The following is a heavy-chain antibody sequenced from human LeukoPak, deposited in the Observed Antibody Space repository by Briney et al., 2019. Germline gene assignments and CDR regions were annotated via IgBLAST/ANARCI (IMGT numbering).Heavy chain of an antibody. Sequence: ASVKVSRKASGYTFTGYYMHWVRQAPGQGLEWMGWINPNSGGTNYAQKFQGRVTMTRDTSISTAYMELSRLRSDDTAVYYCARVRSITMKEYFQHWGQGTLVTVSS. CDR1: GYTFTGYY. J-gene: IGHJ1*01. V-gene: IGHV1-2*02. CDR3: ARVRSITMKEYFQH. D-gene: IGHD3-22*01. CDR2: INPNSGGT.